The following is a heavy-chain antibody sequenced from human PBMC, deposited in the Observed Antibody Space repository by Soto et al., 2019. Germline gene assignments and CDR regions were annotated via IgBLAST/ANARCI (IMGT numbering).Heavy chain of an antibody. Sequence: PGGSLRLSCAASGFTFSSYSISLVRQAPGKGLECVSGFRTGGDDGTTYYADSVKGRFTISRDNSKNTLFLQMNSLRAEDTALYYCASEYGSGFTGYWGQGTLVTVSS. CDR3: ASEYGSGFTGY. CDR1: GFTFSSYS. D-gene: IGHD3-10*01. CDR2: FRTGGDDGTT. V-gene: IGHV3-23*01. J-gene: IGHJ4*02.